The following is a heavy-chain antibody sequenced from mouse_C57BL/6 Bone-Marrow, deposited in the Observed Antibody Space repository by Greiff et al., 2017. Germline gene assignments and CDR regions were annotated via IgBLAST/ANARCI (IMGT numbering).Heavy chain of an antibody. Sequence: EVQLQQSVAELVRPGASVKLSCTASGFNIKNTYMHWVKQRPEQGLEWIGRIDPANGNTKYAPKFQGKATITADTSSNTAYLPLSSLTSEDTAIYYGASWYYGSIYYFDYWGQGTTLTVSS. D-gene: IGHD1-1*01. CDR2: IDPANGNT. J-gene: IGHJ2*01. V-gene: IGHV14-3*01. CDR1: GFNIKNTY. CDR3: ASWYYGSIYYFDY.